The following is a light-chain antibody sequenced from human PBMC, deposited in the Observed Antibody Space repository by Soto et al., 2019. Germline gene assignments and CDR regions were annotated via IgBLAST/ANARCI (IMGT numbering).Light chain of an antibody. CDR3: CSYAGSSAPQVV. CDR2: EGS. V-gene: IGLV2-23*01. CDR1: SSDVGSYNL. J-gene: IGLJ2*01. Sequence: QSALTQPASVSGSPGQSITISFTGTSSDVGSYNLVSWYQQHPGKAPKLMIYEGSKRPSGVSNRFSGSKSGNTASLTIPGLQAEDGADYYCCSYAGSSAPQVVFGGGTKVTVL.